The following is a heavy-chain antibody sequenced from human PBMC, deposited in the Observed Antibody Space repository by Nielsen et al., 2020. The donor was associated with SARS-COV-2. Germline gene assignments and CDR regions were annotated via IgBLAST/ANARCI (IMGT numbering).Heavy chain of an antibody. Sequence: SETLSLTCTVSGGSISSSSYYWGWIRQPPGKGLEWIVSIYYSGSTYYNPSLKSRVTISVDTSKNQFSLKMRSVTAADTAVYYCARQILKDGDYLWFDPWGQGTLVTVSS. CDR2: IYYSGST. CDR1: GGSISSSSYY. V-gene: IGHV4-39*01. J-gene: IGHJ5*02. D-gene: IGHD4-17*01. CDR3: ARQILKDGDYLWFDP.